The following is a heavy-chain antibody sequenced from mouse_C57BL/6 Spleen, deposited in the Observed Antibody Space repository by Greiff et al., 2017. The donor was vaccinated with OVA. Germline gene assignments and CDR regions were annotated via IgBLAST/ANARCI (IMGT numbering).Heavy chain of an antibody. D-gene: IGHD1-1*01. CDR1: GYTFTSYW. CDR3: ARRGYYYGSSYAMDY. V-gene: IGHV1-52*01. J-gene: IGHJ4*01. Sequence: VQLQQPGAELVRPGSSVKLSCKASGYTFTSYWMHWVKQRPIHGLEWIGNIDPSDSETHYHQKFKDKATLTVDKSSSTAYMQLSSLTSEDSAVYYCARRGYYYGSSYAMDYWGQGASGTVSS. CDR2: IDPSDSET.